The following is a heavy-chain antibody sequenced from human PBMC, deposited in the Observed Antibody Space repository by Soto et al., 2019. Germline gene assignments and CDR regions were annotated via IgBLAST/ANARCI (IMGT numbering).Heavy chain of an antibody. J-gene: IGHJ3*02. V-gene: IGHV3-30*18. CDR1: GFTFRNYG. CDR3: AKLLAAAASWDAFDI. CDR2: FPNDGRKI. D-gene: IGHD6-25*01. Sequence: PGGSLRLSCSASGFTFRNYGMHWVRQAPGKGLEWVAGFPNDGRKISYAASVRGRFTISRDNSWNTLYLQLNSLRAEDTAVYYCAKLLAAAASWDAFDIWGQGTMVTVS.